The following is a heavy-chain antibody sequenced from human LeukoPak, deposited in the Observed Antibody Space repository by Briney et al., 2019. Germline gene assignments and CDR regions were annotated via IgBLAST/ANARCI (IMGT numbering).Heavy chain of an antibody. CDR3: AVAAGPYYYDGSGAP. J-gene: IGHJ5*02. Sequence: KPSETLSLTCAVYGGSFSGYYWSWIRQPPGKGLEWIGEINHSGSTNYNPSLKSRVTISVDTSKNQFSLKLSSVTAADTPVYYCAVAAGPYYYDGSGAPWGQGTLVTVSS. D-gene: IGHD3-22*01. V-gene: IGHV4-34*01. CDR1: GGSFSGYY. CDR2: INHSGST.